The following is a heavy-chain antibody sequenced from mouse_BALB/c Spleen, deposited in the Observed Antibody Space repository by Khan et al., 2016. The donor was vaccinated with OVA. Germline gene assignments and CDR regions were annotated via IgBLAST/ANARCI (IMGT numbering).Heavy chain of an antibody. J-gene: IGHJ2*01. V-gene: IGHV1-76*01. CDR3: AREEALYYFDY. CDR2: LSSGTDNT. D-gene: IGHD3-2*02. Sequence: GQGLECIATLSSGTDNTYYNEKLKDKATLTADKSSSTAYMQLSSLKSEDSAVYFCAREEALYYFDYWGQGTTLTVSS.